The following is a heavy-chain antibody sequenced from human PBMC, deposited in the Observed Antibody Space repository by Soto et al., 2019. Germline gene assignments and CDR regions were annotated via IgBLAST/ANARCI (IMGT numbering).Heavy chain of an antibody. Sequence: GGSLRLSCAASGFTFSNAWMNWVRQAPGKGLEWVGRIKSKTDGGTTDYAAPVKGRFTISRDDSKNTLYLQMNSLKTEDTAVYYCTTDALGDIVVVVAATTVLDYWGQGTLVTVSS. D-gene: IGHD2-15*01. CDR3: TTDALGDIVVVVAATTVLDY. J-gene: IGHJ4*02. CDR1: GFTFSNAW. V-gene: IGHV3-15*07. CDR2: IKSKTDGGTT.